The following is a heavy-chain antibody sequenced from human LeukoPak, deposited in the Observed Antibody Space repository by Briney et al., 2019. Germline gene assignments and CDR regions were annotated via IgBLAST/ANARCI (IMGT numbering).Heavy chain of an antibody. Sequence: SETLSLTCTVSGGSISSYYWSWIRQPPGKGLEWVGYIYYSGSTNYNPSLKSRVTISVDTSKNQFSLKLSSVTAADTAVYYCARVITMVRGVITRRWYYFDYWGQGTLVTVSS. V-gene: IGHV4-59*12. D-gene: IGHD3-10*01. CDR2: IYYSGST. CDR1: GGSISSYY. CDR3: ARVITMVRGVITRRWYYFDY. J-gene: IGHJ4*02.